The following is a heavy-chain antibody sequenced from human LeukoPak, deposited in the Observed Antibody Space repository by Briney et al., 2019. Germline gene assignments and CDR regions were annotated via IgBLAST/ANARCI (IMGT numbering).Heavy chain of an antibody. D-gene: IGHD5-24*01. V-gene: IGHV1-8*01. Sequence: GASVKVSCKASGYTFTSYDINWVRQATGQGLEWMGWMNPNSGNTGYAQKFQGRVTMTRNTSISTAYMELSSLRSEDTAVYYCARAMATITYYYYGMDVWGQGTTVTVSS. CDR3: ARAMATITYYYYGMDV. J-gene: IGHJ6*02. CDR1: GYTFTSYD. CDR2: MNPNSGNT.